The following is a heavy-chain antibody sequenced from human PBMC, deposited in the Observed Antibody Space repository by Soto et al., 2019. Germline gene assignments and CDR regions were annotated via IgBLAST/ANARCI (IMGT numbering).Heavy chain of an antibody. CDR2: ISYDGSNK. Sequence: QVQLVESGGGVVQPGRSLRLSCAASGFTFSSYGMHWVRQAPGKGLEWVAVISYDGSNKYYADSVKGRFTISRDNXXNTLYLQMNSLRAEDTAVYYCAKDYGGNPGNAFDIWGQGTMVTVSS. D-gene: IGHD4-17*01. CDR3: AKDYGGNPGNAFDI. V-gene: IGHV3-30*18. CDR1: GFTFSSYG. J-gene: IGHJ3*02.